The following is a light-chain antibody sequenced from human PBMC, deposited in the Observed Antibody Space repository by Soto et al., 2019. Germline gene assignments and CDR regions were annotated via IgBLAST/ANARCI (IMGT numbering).Light chain of an antibody. J-gene: IGLJ1*01. Sequence: QSALTQPASVSGSPGQSITISCTGTSSDVGGYNYVSWYQQHPGKAPKLMIYEVSNRPSGVSNRFSGSKFGNTASLTISGLQAEDEADYYCSSYTSSSTQVFGTGTKVTVL. CDR3: SSYTSSSTQV. CDR1: SSDVGGYNY. CDR2: EVS. V-gene: IGLV2-14*01.